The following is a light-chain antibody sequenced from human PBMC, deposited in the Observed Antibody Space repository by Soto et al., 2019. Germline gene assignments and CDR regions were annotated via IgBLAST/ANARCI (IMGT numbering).Light chain of an antibody. CDR1: QSVSSN. CDR3: QQYNNWPYT. Sequence: EVVMTQSPATLSVSPGERATLSCRASQSVSSNLAWYQHKPGQAPRLLMYGASTRATGIPARFSGSGSGTEFTLTISSLQSEDFAVYCCQQYNNWPYTFGQGTKLEIK. CDR2: GAS. V-gene: IGKV3-15*01. J-gene: IGKJ2*01.